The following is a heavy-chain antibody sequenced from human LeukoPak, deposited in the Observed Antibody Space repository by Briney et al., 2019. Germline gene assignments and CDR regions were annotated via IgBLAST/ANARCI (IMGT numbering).Heavy chain of an antibody. V-gene: IGHV1-18*01. D-gene: IGHD3-10*01. CDR2: ISAYNGDT. CDR3: ARSQTGSGSYFYYFDY. CDR1: GYSFISYG. J-gene: IGHJ4*02. Sequence: ASVKVPCKASGYSFISYGISWVRQAPGQGLEWMGWISAYNGDTNYAQKFQGRVTMTTDTSTNTAYMELRSLRSDDTAVYYCARSQTGSGSYFYYFDYWGQGTLVTVSS.